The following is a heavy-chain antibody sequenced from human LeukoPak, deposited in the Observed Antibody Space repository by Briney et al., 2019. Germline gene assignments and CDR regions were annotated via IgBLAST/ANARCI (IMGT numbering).Heavy chain of an antibody. CDR1: GFTFSSYA. Sequence: PGGSLRLSCAASGFTFSSYAMHWVRQAPGKGLEWVAVLSYDGSNKYYADSVKGRFTISRDNSKNTLYLQMNSLRAEDTAVYYCARDEDYGGNVGGGYYFDYWGQGTLVTVSS. CDR2: LSYDGSNK. V-gene: IGHV3-30-3*01. D-gene: IGHD4-23*01. CDR3: ARDEDYGGNVGGGYYFDY. J-gene: IGHJ4*02.